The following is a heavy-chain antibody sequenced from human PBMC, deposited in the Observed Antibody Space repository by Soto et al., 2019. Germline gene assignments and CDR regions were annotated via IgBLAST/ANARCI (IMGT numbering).Heavy chain of an antibody. V-gene: IGHV4-34*01. CDR3: ARHSSSWPIFDY. J-gene: IGHJ4*02. CDR1: GGSFSGYY. Sequence: SETLSLTCAVYGGSFSGYYWSWIRQPPGKGLEWIGEINHSGSTNYNPSLKSRVSISVDTSKNQFSLKLSSVTAADTAVYYCARHSSSWPIFDYWGQGTLVTVSS. D-gene: IGHD6-13*01. CDR2: INHSGST.